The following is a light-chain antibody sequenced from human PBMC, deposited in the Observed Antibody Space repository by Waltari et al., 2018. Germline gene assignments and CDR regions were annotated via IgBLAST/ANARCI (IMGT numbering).Light chain of an antibody. CDR1: QSVLYNTDNKNY. V-gene: IGKV4-1*01. CDR2: WAS. Sequence: DIVMTQSPDSLPVFLGERATLNCKSSQSVLYNTDNKNYLAWYQQKPGQSPKLLIYWASTRESGVPDRFSGSGSGTDFTLTISGLQADDAAIYFCQQYYDIPVTFGQGTRLEIK. CDR3: QQYYDIPVT. J-gene: IGKJ2*01.